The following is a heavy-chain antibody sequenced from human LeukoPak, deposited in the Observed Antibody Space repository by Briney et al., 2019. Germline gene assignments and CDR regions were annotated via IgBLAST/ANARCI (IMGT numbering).Heavy chain of an antibody. CDR2: ISPTGGAI. V-gene: IGHV3-11*04. Sequence: PGGSLRLSCAASGFTFSDYYMSWIRQAPGRGLEWVSSISPTGGAIFYADSLRGRFTISRDNAKNSLYLQMNSLRAEDTAVYYCARERRVDYWGQGTLVTVSS. J-gene: IGHJ4*02. CDR1: GFTFSDYY. CDR3: ARERRVDY.